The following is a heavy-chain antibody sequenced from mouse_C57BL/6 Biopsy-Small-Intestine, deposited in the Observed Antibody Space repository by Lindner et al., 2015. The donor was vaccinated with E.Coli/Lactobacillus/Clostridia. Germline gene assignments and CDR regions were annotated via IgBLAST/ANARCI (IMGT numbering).Heavy chain of an antibody. CDR3: IPIYYGSTEAYAMDY. CDR2: IDPENGDT. Sequence: VQLQESGAELVRPGASVKLSCTASGFNIKDDYMHWVKQRPEQGLEWIGWIDPENGDTEYASKFQGKATITANTSSNTAYLQLSSLTSEDTAVYYCIPIYYGSTEAYAMDYWGQGTSVTVSS. D-gene: IGHD2-2*01. CDR1: GFNIKDDY. V-gene: IGHV14-4*01. J-gene: IGHJ4*01.